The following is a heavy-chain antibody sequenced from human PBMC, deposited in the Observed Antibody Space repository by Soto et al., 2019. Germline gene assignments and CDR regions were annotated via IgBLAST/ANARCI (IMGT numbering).Heavy chain of an antibody. CDR3: AREVAYCSSTSCSNWFDP. Sequence: GGSLRLSCAASGLTFSDHYMDWVRQAPGKGLEWVGRTRNKANSYTTEYAASVKGRFTISRDDSKNSLYLQMNSLKTEDTAVYYCAREVAYCSSTSCSNWFDPWGQGTLVTVSS. V-gene: IGHV3-72*01. CDR2: TRNKANSYTT. CDR1: GLTFSDHY. J-gene: IGHJ5*02. D-gene: IGHD2-2*01.